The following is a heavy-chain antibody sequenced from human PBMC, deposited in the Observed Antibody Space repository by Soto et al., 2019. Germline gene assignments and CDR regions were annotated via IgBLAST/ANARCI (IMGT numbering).Heavy chain of an antibody. CDR2: IKQDGSEK. J-gene: IGHJ5*02. CDR1: GFTFSSYW. CDR3: ARSIAARLNWFDP. V-gene: IGHV3-7*01. D-gene: IGHD6-6*01. Sequence: EVQLVESGGGLVQPGGSLRLSCAASGFTFSSYWMSWVRQAPGKGLEWVANIKQDGSEKYYVDSVKGRFTISRDNAKNSLYLQMNSLRAEDTALYYCARSIAARLNWFDPWGQGTLVTVSS.